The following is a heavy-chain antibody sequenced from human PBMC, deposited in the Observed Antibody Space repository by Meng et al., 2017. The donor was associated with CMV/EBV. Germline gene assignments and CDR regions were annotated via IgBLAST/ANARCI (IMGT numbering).Heavy chain of an antibody. Sequence: YSIHWVRQGPGQRLEWMGWINAGNGDTKSSQKFQGRLTITRDSSASTVYMELSSVRFEDTAVYYCARTRTYCASTSCYTGGYYFDYWGQGTLVTVSS. CDR2: INAGNGDT. J-gene: IGHJ4*02. D-gene: IGHD2-2*02. CDR1: YS. V-gene: IGHV1-3*01. CDR3: ARTRTYCASTSCYTGGYYFDY.